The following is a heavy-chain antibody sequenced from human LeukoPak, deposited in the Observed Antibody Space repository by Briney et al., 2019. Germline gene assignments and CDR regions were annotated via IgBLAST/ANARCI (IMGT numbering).Heavy chain of an antibody. CDR1: GYSLSELS. CDR2: FDPGDDET. Sequence: ASVKVSCKVSGYSLSELSTHWVRQAPGQGLEWMGGFDPGDDETIYAQKFQGRVTMTEDTSTDTAYLELSSLRSEDTAVYFCATEKDLLLDSWGQGTPVTFSS. J-gene: IGHJ5*01. V-gene: IGHV1-24*01. D-gene: IGHD1-26*01. CDR3: ATEKDLLLDS.